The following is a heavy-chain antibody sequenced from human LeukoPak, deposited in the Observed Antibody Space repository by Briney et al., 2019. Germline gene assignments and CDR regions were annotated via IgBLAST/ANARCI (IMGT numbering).Heavy chain of an antibody. V-gene: IGHV3-33*01. CDR3: AGEGLGYYYFDY. D-gene: IGHD3/OR15-3a*01. Sequence: GGSLRLSCAASGFTFSTYAMHWVRQAPGKGLEWVAVIWHDGSNKYYADSVKGRFTVSRDNSKNTLYLQMNSLRAEDTAVYYCAGEGLGYYYFDYWGQGTLVTVSS. CDR2: IWHDGSNK. CDR1: GFTFSTYA. J-gene: IGHJ4*02.